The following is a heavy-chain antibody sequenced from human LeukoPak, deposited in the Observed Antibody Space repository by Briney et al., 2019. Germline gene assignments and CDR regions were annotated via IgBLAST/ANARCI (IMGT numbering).Heavy chain of an antibody. Sequence: SETLSLTCTVSGGSISSYYWSWIRQPPGKGLEWIGYIYYSGSTNYNPSRKSRVTISVDTSKNQFSLKLSSVTAAATAVYYCAVGGYGSAGMDVWGQGTTVNVSS. J-gene: IGHJ6*02. D-gene: IGHD3-10*01. CDR2: IYYSGST. V-gene: IGHV4-59*01. CDR3: AVGGYGSAGMDV. CDR1: GGSISSYY.